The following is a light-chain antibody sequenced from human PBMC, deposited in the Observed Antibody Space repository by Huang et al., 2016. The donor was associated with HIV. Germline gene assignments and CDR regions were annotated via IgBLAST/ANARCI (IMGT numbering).Light chain of an antibody. Sequence: EIVMTQSPATLSMSPGERATLSCRASQSVGSSLAWYQQKPGQAPRPLIYGASTRASGIPTRFSGSGSGTEFTLTISSLQSEDVAVYYCQQYNNWPPNTFGQGTKLEIK. CDR3: QQYNNWPPNT. CDR2: GAS. J-gene: IGKJ2*01. CDR1: QSVGSS. V-gene: IGKV3-15*01.